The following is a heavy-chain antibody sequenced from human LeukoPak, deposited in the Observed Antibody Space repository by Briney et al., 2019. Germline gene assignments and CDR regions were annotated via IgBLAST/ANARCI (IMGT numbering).Heavy chain of an antibody. J-gene: IGHJ5*02. Sequence: SETLSLTCAVYGGSFSGYYWSWIRQPPGKGLEWIGEINHSGSTNYNPSLKSRVTISVDTSKNQFSLKLSSVTAADTAVYYCARGIILRFSEWPPRPWFDPWGQGTLVTVSS. V-gene: IGHV4-34*01. CDR1: GGSFSGYY. CDR3: ARGIILRFSEWPPRPWFDP. CDR2: INHSGST. D-gene: IGHD3-3*01.